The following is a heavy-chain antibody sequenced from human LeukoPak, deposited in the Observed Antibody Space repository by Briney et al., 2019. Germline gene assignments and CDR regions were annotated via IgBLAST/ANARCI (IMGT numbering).Heavy chain of an antibody. J-gene: IGHJ4*02. CDR2: ISYDGSNK. CDR3: AKDLDGGKIG. CDR1: GFTFSSYG. Sequence: GGSLRLSCAASGFTFSSYGMHWVRQTPGKGLEWVAVISYDGSNKYYADSVKGRFTISRDNSKNTLYLQMNSLRAGDTAVYYCAKDLDGGKIGWGQGTLVTVSS. D-gene: IGHD4-23*01. V-gene: IGHV3-30*18.